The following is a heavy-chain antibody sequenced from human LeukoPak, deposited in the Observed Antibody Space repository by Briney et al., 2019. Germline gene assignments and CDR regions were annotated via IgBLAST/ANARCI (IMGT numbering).Heavy chain of an antibody. CDR2: IIPIFGTA. CDR1: GGTFSSYA. J-gene: IGHJ6*02. V-gene: IGHV1-69*13. D-gene: IGHD1-26*01. Sequence: ASVKVSCKASGGTFSSYAISWVRQAPGQGLEWMGGIIPIFGTANYAQKFQGRVTITADESTSTAYMELSSLRSEDTAVYYCARGGVASYYYYGMDVWGQGTTVTASS. CDR3: ARGGVASYYYYGMDV.